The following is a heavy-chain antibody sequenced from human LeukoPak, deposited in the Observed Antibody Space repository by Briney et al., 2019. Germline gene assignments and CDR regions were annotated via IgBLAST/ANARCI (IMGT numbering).Heavy chain of an antibody. CDR1: GGSISSGGYY. V-gene: IGHV4-30-2*01. CDR2: IYHSGST. J-gene: IGHJ3*02. D-gene: IGHD3-22*01. CDR3: ARPSTYYYDSSGHGAFDI. Sequence: PSQTLSLTCTVSGGSISSGGYYWSWIRQPPGKGLEWIGYIYHSGSTYYNPSLKSRVTISVDRSKNQFSLKLSSVTAADTAVYYCARPSTYYYDSSGHGAFDIWGQGTMVTVSS.